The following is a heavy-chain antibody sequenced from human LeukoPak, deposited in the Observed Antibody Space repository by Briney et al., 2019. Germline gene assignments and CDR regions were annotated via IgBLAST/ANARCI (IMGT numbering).Heavy chain of an antibody. D-gene: IGHD6-25*01. J-gene: IGHJ4*02. CDR3: AAAFDY. CDR2: IYYSGST. V-gene: IGHV4-39*01. CDR1: GGSISSTSYY. Sequence: SETLSLTCTVSGGSISSTSYYWAWIRQPPGKGLEWIGSIYYSGSTYYNPSLKSRVTLSIDTSKNQFSLRLNSVTAADTAVYYCAAAFDYWGQGTLVTVSS.